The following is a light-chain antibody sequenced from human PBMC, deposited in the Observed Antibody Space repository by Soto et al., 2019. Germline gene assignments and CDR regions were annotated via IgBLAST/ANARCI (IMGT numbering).Light chain of an antibody. J-gene: IGKJ2*01. CDR3: QQSYSTPYT. Sequence: DIQMPQSPSSLSASVGDRVTITCRASQSIDSYLNWYQQKPGKAPKLLIYAASSLQSGVPSRFSGRGSGTEFTLSISSLQPEDFASYYCQQSYSTPYTFGQGTKLEI. V-gene: IGKV1-39*01. CDR2: AAS. CDR1: QSIDSY.